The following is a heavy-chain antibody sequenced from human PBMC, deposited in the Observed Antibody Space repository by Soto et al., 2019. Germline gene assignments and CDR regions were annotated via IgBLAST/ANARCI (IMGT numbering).Heavy chain of an antibody. D-gene: IGHD3-3*01. Sequence: ASVKVSCKASGYTFTSYDINWVRQATGQGLEWMGWMNPNSGNTGYAQKFQGRVTMTRNTSISTAYMELSSLRSEDTAVYYCARGHYDFWSGYADYWGQGTLVTVSS. CDR1: GYTFTSYD. CDR3: ARGHYDFWSGYADY. CDR2: MNPNSGNT. J-gene: IGHJ4*02. V-gene: IGHV1-8*01.